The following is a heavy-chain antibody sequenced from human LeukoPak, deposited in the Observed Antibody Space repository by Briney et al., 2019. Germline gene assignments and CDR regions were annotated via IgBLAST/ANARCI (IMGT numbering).Heavy chain of an antibody. Sequence: ASVKVSCKASGYTFTSYYMHWVRQAPGQGLEWMGIINPSGGSTSYAQKLQGRVTMTRDMSTSTVYMELSSLRSEDTAVYYCASAQYSSGWSGAFDIWGQGTMVNVSS. CDR1: GYTFTSYY. CDR2: INPSGGST. D-gene: IGHD6-19*01. J-gene: IGHJ3*02. V-gene: IGHV1-46*04. CDR3: ASAQYSSGWSGAFDI.